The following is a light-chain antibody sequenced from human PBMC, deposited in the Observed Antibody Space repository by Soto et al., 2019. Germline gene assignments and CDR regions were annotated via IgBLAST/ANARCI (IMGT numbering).Light chain of an antibody. CDR1: SSDVGAYNY. CDR3: CSYAGSYTPVV. J-gene: IGLJ2*01. V-gene: IGLV2-8*01. Sequence: QSALTQPPSASGSPGQSVTIPCTGTSSDVGAYNYVSWYQQHPGKAPKLVIYGVTERPSGVPDRFSGSKSGNTASLTISGLQAEDEADYYCCSYAGSYTPVVFGGGTKLTVL. CDR2: GVT.